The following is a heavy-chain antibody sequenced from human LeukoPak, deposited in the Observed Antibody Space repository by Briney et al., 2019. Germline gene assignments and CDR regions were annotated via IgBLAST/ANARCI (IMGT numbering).Heavy chain of an antibody. CDR2: IHYSGNT. CDR1: SGSISSYY. J-gene: IGHJ3*02. Sequence: SETLSLTCTVQSGSISSYYWSWIRQSPGKGLEWVGFIHYSGNTNYNPSLKSRVTISIDTSKNQFSLKLSSVTAADTAVYYCTRVKLSYANDLSTFDIWGQGTMVTVSS. V-gene: IGHV4-59*01. CDR3: TRVKLSYANDLSTFDI. D-gene: IGHD3-16*01.